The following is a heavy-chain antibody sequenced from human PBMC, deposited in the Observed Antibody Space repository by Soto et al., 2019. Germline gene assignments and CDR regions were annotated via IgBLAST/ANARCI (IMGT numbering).Heavy chain of an antibody. CDR2: SGADNSDT. CDR3: ARDWKGAEGFDP. Sequence: QVQLVQSGAEVKKPGASVKVSCKASGYTFNTYGFCWVRHAPRQGLGWMGWSGADNSDTNYEHKFQGRVTMSTDQSTTTFYIELRSLTSDDSAVYLCARDWKGAEGFDPWGQGTLVTVSS. V-gene: IGHV1-18*01. J-gene: IGHJ5*02. CDR1: GYTFNTYG. D-gene: IGHD1-1*01.